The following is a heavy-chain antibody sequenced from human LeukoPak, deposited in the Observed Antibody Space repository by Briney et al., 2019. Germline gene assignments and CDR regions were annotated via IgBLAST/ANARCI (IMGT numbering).Heavy chain of an antibody. J-gene: IGHJ6*02. D-gene: IGHD3-22*01. V-gene: IGHV1-2*02. CDR3: ASAVSYYDSSGLPGGMDV. CDR1: GYTFTGYC. Sequence: PVASVKVSCKASGYTFTGYCMHWVRQAPGQGLEWMGWINPNSGGTNYAQKFQGRVTMTRDTSISTAYMELSRLRSDDTAVYYCASAVSYYDSSGLPGGMDVWGQGTTVTVSS. CDR2: INPNSGGT.